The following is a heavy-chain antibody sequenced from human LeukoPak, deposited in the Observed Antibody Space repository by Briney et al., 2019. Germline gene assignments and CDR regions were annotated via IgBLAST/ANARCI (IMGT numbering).Heavy chain of an antibody. CDR1: GFTFSSYA. CDR3: AREGPYGSGSYYSFYYYYYYGMDV. J-gene: IGHJ6*02. V-gene: IGHV3-30-3*01. D-gene: IGHD3-10*01. Sequence: GGSLRLSCAASGFTFSSYAMHWVRQAPGKGLEWVAVISYDGSNKYYADSVKGRFTISRDNSKNTLYLQMNSLRAEDTAVYYCAREGPYGSGSYYSFYYYYYYGMDVWGQGTTVTVSS. CDR2: ISYDGSNK.